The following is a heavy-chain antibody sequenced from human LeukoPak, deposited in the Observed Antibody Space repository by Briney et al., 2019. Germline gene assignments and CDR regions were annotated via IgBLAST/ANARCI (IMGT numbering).Heavy chain of an antibody. CDR3: ARDKGLGGYYSVDY. CDR1: GFTFSSYW. CDR2: INSDGSST. D-gene: IGHD3-22*01. Sequence: TGGSLRLSCAASGFTFSSYWMHWVRHAPGKGLVWVSRINSDGSSTSYADSVKGRFTISRDNAKNTLYLQMNSLRAEDTAVYYCARDKGLGGYYSVDYWGQGTLVTVSS. J-gene: IGHJ4*02. V-gene: IGHV3-74*01.